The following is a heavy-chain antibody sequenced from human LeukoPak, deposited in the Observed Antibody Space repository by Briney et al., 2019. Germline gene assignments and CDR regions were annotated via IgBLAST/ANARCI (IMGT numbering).Heavy chain of an antibody. CDR3: ARHKRGDYAYFDY. D-gene: IGHD4-17*01. CDR1: GGSFSGYY. V-gene: IGHV4-34*01. J-gene: IGHJ4*02. Sequence: SETLSLTCAVYGGSFSGYYWSWIRQPPGKGLEWIGEINHSGSTNYNPSLKSRVTISVDTSKNQFSLKLSSVTAADTAVYYCARHKRGDYAYFDYWGQGTLVTVSS. CDR2: INHSGST.